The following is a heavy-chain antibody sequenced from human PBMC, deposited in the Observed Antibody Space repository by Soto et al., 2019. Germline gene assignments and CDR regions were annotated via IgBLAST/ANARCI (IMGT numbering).Heavy chain of an antibody. D-gene: IGHD2-2*01. Sequence: PSETLSLTCSVYGGSFSGYYWSWIRQPPGKGLEWIGEINHSGSTNYNPSLKSRVTISVDTSKNQFSLKLSSVTAADTAVYYCARAGGHCSSTSCYYNWFDPWGQGNLVTVSA. V-gene: IGHV4-34*01. CDR3: ARAGGHCSSTSCYYNWFDP. J-gene: IGHJ5*02. CDR2: INHSGST. CDR1: GGSFSGYY.